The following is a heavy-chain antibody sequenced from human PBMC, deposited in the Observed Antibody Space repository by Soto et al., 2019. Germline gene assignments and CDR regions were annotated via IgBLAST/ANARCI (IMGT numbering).Heavy chain of an antibody. CDR3: ARSSRITIFGVAKNWFDP. CDR1: GGTFISYA. Sequence: ASVKVSCKASGGTFISYAISWVRQAPGQGLEWMGGIIPIFGTANYAQKFQGRVTITADESTSTAYMELSSLRSEDTAVYYCARSSRITIFGVAKNWFDPWGQGTLVTVSS. V-gene: IGHV1-69*13. D-gene: IGHD3-3*01. J-gene: IGHJ5*02. CDR2: IIPIFGTA.